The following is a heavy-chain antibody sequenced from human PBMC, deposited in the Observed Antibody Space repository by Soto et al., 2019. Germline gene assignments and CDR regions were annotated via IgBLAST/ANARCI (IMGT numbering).Heavy chain of an antibody. D-gene: IGHD3-10*01. V-gene: IGHV3-21*01. CDR3: ARVSGYYYGMDV. Sequence: ESGGGLVKPGGSLRLSCAASGFTFSTYTMNWVRQAPGKGLEWVSSITSSSGYIYYADSVKGRFTISRDNAENSLYLQMNSLRAEDTAVYYCARVSGYYYGMDVWGQGTTVTVSS. CDR1: GFTFSTYT. CDR2: ITSSSGYI. J-gene: IGHJ6*02.